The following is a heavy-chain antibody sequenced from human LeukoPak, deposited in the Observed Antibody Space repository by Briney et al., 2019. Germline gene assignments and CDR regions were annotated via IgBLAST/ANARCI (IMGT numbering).Heavy chain of an antibody. D-gene: IGHD3-22*01. CDR1: GGTYSSYA. CDR2: IIPIFGTA. Sequence: SVKVSCKASGGTYSSYAISWVRQAPGQGLEWMGRIIPIFGTATYAQKTKSRVTITTDESTSTAYMELSSLRSEDTAVYYCAREDSYDSSGIHGWGQGTLVTVSS. CDR3: AREDSYDSSGIHG. J-gene: IGHJ4*02. V-gene: IGHV1-69*05.